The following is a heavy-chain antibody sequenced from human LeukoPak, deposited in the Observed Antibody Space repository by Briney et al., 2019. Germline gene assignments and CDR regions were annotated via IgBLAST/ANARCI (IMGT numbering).Heavy chain of an antibody. CDR2: FYYSGST. V-gene: IGHV4-30-4*01. CDR1: GGSISSGDYY. CDR3: ARPYYYDSRIDP. D-gene: IGHD3-22*01. Sequence: SETLSLTCTVSGGSISSGDYYWSWVRQPPGKGLEWIGYFYYSGSTYYNPSLKSRVTISVDTSKNQFSLKLSSVTAADTAVYYCARPYYYDSRIDPWGQGTLVTVSS. J-gene: IGHJ5*02.